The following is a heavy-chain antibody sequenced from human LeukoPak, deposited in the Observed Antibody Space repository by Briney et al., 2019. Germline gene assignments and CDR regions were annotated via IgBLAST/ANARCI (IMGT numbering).Heavy chain of an antibody. CDR1: GFTFSSYE. V-gene: IGHV3-48*03. J-gene: IGHJ4*02. CDR2: IISGSTI. CDR3: AIESIAVAGAYFDY. D-gene: IGHD6-19*01. Sequence: GGSLRLSCAASGFTFSSYEMNWARQAPGKGLEWVSYIISGSTIYDADPLKGRFTISRDNAKNSLNLQMNSLRAEDTALYYCAIESIAVAGAYFDYWGQGTLVTVSS.